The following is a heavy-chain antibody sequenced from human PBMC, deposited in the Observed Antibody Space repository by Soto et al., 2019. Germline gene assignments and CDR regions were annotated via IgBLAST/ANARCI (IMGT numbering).Heavy chain of an antibody. Sequence: PGGSLRLSCAAAGFTCSDYYMSWIRQAPGKGLEWVSYISSSGSTIYYADSVKGRFTISRDNAKNSLYLQMNSLRAEDTAVYYCARSITMYYMDVWGKGTTVTVSS. V-gene: IGHV3-11*01. J-gene: IGHJ6*03. CDR2: ISSSGSTI. CDR3: ARSITMYYMDV. CDR1: GFTCSDYY. D-gene: IGHD3-3*01.